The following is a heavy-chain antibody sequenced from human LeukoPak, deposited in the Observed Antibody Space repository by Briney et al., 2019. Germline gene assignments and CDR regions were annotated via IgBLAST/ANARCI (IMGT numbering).Heavy chain of an antibody. CDR1: GDSISSSY. J-gene: IGHJ4*02. CDR2: IYYSGST. V-gene: IGHV4-59*01. Sequence: PSETLSLTCTVSGDSISSSYWSWIRQPPGKGLEWTGYIYYSGSTNYSPSLKSRATISLDTSKNQFSLKLSSVTAADTASYYCARLRTVTGTGEHMYYFDYWGQGTLVTVSS. D-gene: IGHD6-19*01. CDR3: ARLRTVTGTGEHMYYFDY.